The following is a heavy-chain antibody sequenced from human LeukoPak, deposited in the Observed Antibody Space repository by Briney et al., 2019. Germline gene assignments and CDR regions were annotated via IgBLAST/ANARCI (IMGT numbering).Heavy chain of an antibody. D-gene: IGHD5-24*01. V-gene: IGHV4-30-4*08. Sequence: SETLSLTCTVSGGSISSGDYYWSWIRQPPGKGLEWIGYIYYSGSTYYNPSLKSRVTISVDTSKNQFSLKLSSVTAADTAVYYCARGRGRAKRMATIPSQNYFDYWGQGTLVTVSS. CDR3: ARGRGRAKRMATIPSQNYFDY. CDR2: IYYSGST. CDR1: GGSISSGDYY. J-gene: IGHJ4*02.